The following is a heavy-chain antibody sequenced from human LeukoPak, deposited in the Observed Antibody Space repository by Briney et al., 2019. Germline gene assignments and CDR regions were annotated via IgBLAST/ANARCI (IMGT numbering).Heavy chain of an antibody. D-gene: IGHD1-26*01. CDR1: GFTVSSNY. CDR3: ARDQSGSYYGY. Sequence: GGSLILSCAASGFTVSSNYMSWVRQAPGKGLEWVSVIYSGGSTYYADSVKGRFTISRDNSKNTLYLQMNSLRAEDTAVYYCARDQSGSYYGYWGQGTLVTVSS. J-gene: IGHJ4*02. CDR2: IYSGGST. V-gene: IGHV3-66*01.